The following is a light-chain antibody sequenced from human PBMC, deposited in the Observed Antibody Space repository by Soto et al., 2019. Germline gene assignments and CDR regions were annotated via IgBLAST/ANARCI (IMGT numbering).Light chain of an antibody. J-gene: IGLJ1*01. Sequence: QSALTQPASVSGSPGQSITISCTGTSSDVGGYNYVSWYQQHPGKAPKLMIYEVNNRPSGVSNRFSGSKSGNTASLTISGLQAEDEADYYGSSYTSSSTLYVFGTGTKRTVL. CDR1: SSDVGGYNY. CDR3: SSYTSSSTLYV. V-gene: IGLV2-14*01. CDR2: EVN.